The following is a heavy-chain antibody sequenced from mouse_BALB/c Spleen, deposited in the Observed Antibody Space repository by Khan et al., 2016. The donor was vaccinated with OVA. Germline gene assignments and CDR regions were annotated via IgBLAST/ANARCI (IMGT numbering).Heavy chain of an antibody. D-gene: IGHD2-1*01. CDR3: TRGGYFGKSLFAY. CDR1: GYTFTSYW. V-gene: IGHV1S22*01. Sequence: LQQPGSALVRPGASVKLSCKASGYTFTSYWIHWVKQRHGQGLEWIGNIYPGSDSINYDEKFKSKGTLTVDTSSSTAYIHRSSLTSEDSAVYYCTRGGYFGKSLFAYWGQGTLVTVS. J-gene: IGHJ3*01. CDR2: IYPGSDSI.